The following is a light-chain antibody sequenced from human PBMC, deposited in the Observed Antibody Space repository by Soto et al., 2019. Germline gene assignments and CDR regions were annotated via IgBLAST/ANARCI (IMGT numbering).Light chain of an antibody. V-gene: IGKV3-20*01. CDR3: QQFDDSRPAFT. Sequence: ESVLTQSPGTLSLSPGERATLSCRASQTVNSRYLTWYQHKPGQAPRLLIYGASIRATGIPDRFSGSRSGAAFSLTITRLEPEDSAVYYCQQFDDSRPAFTFGQGTKLEI. J-gene: IGKJ2*01. CDR2: GAS. CDR1: QTVNSRY.